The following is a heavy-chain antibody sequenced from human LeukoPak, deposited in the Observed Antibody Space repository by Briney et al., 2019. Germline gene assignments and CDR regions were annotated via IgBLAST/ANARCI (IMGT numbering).Heavy chain of an antibody. CDR2: ISGSGGST. CDR1: GFTFSSYA. J-gene: IGHJ5*02. Sequence: GGSLRLSRAASGFTFSSYAMSWVRQAPGKGLEWVSAISGSGGSTYYADSVKGRFTISRDNSKNTLYLQMNSLRAEDAAVYYCAKDRKRGATPNWFDPWGQGTLVTVSS. CDR3: AKDRKRGATPNWFDP. V-gene: IGHV3-23*01. D-gene: IGHD1-26*01.